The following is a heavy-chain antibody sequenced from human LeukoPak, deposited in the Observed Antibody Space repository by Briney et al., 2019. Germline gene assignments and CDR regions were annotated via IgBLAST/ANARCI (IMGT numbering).Heavy chain of an antibody. J-gene: IGHJ4*02. CDR3: ARDLTEDSSRYHLFPPFDY. CDR1: GYTFTSYY. D-gene: IGHD3-22*01. V-gene: IGHV1-46*01. Sequence: ASVKVSCKASGYTFTSYYMHWVRQAPGQGLEWMGIINPSGGSTSYAQKFQGRVTMTRDTSTSTVYMELSSLRSEDTAVYYCARDLTEDSSRYHLFPPFDYWGQGTLVTVSS. CDR2: INPSGGST.